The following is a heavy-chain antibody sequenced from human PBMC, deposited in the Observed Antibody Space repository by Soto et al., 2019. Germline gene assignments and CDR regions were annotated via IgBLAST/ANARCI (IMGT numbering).Heavy chain of an antibody. D-gene: IGHD4-17*01. CDR2: IYYSGST. CDR1: GGSISSGGYY. Sequence: QVQLQESGPGLVKPSQTLSLTCTVSGGSISSGGYYWSWIRQHPGKGLEWIGYIYYSGSTYYNPSLKSRVTISVHTSKNQFSLKLSSVTAADTAVYYCARGHDYGDYSLFYYMDVWGKGTTVTVSS. J-gene: IGHJ6*03. V-gene: IGHV4-31*03. CDR3: ARGHDYGDYSLFYYMDV.